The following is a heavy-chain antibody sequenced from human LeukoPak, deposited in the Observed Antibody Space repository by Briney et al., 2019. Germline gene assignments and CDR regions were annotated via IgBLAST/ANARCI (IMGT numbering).Heavy chain of an antibody. J-gene: IGHJ3*02. V-gene: IGHV4-59*08. Sequence: PSETLSLTCTVSGGSISSYYWSWIRQPPGKGLEWIGYIYYSASTNYNPPLKSRVTISVDTTKNQFSLKLSSVTAADTAVYYCARHVILLDSSGYEAGAFDIWGQGTMVTVSS. CDR1: GGSISSYY. D-gene: IGHD3-22*01. CDR3: ARHVILLDSSGYEAGAFDI. CDR2: IYYSAST.